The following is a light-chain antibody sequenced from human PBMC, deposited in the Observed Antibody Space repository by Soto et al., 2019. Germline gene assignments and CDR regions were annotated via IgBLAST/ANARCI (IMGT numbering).Light chain of an antibody. CDR3: ASYASSGTRV. J-gene: IGLJ1*01. V-gene: IGLV2-14*01. CDR1: SSDVGGYDY. Sequence: QSVLTQPASVSGSPGQSITISCTGTSSDVGGYDYVSWYQQHPGTAPRLIIFEVTNRPSALSNRFSGSKPGNTPSLTISGLQAEDEADDYCASYASSGTRVCGAGTKGTVL. CDR2: EVT.